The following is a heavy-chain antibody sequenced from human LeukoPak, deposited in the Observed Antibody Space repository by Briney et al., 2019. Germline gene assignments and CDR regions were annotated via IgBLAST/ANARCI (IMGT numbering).Heavy chain of an antibody. Sequence: PGGSLRLSCAASGFTFSSYAMSWVRQAPGKGLEWVSAICGSGGSTYYADSVKGRFTISRDNSKNTLYLQMNSLRAEDTAVYYCARGGYSGYVTFDIWGQGTMVTVSS. CDR2: ICGSGGST. CDR3: ARGGYSGYVTFDI. J-gene: IGHJ3*02. CDR1: GFTFSSYA. D-gene: IGHD5-12*01. V-gene: IGHV3-23*01.